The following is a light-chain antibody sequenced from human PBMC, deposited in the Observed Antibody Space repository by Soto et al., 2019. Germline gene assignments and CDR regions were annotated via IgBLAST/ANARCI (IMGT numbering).Light chain of an antibody. CDR3: AAWDESLSGWV. V-gene: IGLV1-47*01. CDR1: SSNIVTNH. Sequence: QSVLTQPPSASGTPGQRVTISCSGSSSNIVTNHVYWYQHLPGTAPKLLIYRNSLRPSGVPDRFSGSKSGTSASLAISGIRSEDEADYYCAAWDESLSGWVFGGGTKLTVL. J-gene: IGLJ3*02. CDR2: RNS.